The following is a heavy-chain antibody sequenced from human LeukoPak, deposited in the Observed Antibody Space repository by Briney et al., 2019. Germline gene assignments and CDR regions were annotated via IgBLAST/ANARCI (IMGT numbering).Heavy chain of an antibody. V-gene: IGHV4-59*12. Sequence: SETLSLTCTVSGGSISSYYWSWIGQPPGKGLEWIGYIYYSGSTNYNPSLKSRVTISVDTSKNQFSLKLSSVTAADTAVYYCARDRRIAVAKFDYWGQGTLVTVSS. D-gene: IGHD6-19*01. J-gene: IGHJ4*02. CDR3: ARDRRIAVAKFDY. CDR2: IYYSGST. CDR1: GGSISSYY.